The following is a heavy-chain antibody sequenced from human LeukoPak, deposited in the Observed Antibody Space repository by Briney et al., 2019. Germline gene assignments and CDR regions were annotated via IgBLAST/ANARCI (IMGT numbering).Heavy chain of an antibody. J-gene: IGHJ6*02. CDR3: ARDSRYCSSTSCYSCTNGVCYTKQQLVNYGMDV. CDR1: GYTFTTFP. V-gene: IGHV1-46*01. CDR2: INPSGGST. D-gene: IGHD2-2*02. Sequence: ASVKVSCKPSGYTFTTFPINWVRQAPGQGLEWMGIINPSGGSTSYAQKFQGRVTITRDTSASTAYMELSSLRSEDTAVYYCARDSRYCSSTSCYSCTNGVCYTKQQLVNYGMDVWGQGTTVTVSS.